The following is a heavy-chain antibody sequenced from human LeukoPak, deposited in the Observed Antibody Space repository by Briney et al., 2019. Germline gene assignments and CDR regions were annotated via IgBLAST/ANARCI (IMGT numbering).Heavy chain of an antibody. Sequence: ETLSLTCAVYGGSFSGYYWSWIRQPPGKGLEWVSTITNGGFSTYYADSVKGRFTISRDNSKNTLYLQMSSLRAEDTAIYYCAKGVRVGAPTNFDYWGQGTLVTVSS. J-gene: IGHJ4*02. CDR1: GGSFSGYY. CDR3: AKGVRVGAPTNFDY. V-gene: IGHV3-23*01. D-gene: IGHD1-26*01. CDR2: ITNGGFST.